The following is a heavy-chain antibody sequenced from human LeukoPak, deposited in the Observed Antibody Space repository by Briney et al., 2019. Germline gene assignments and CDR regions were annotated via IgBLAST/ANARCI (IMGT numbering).Heavy chain of an antibody. J-gene: IGHJ2*01. CDR2: ISGSGGST. CDR3: AKDLDIVVVTRQYFDL. D-gene: IGHD2-21*02. V-gene: IGHV3-23*01. Sequence: GGSLRLSCAASGFTFSSYAMSWVRQAPGKGLEWVSAISGSGGSTYYADSVKGRFTISRDNSKNTLYLQMNSLRAEDTAVYYCAKDLDIVVVTRQYFDLWGRGTLVTVSS. CDR1: GFTFSSYA.